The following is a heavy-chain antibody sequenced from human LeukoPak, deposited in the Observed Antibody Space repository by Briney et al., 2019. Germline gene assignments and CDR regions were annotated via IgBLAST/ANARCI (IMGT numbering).Heavy chain of an antibody. D-gene: IGHD3-10*01. CDR1: GYTFTSYD. CDR2: MNPNSGNT. J-gene: IGHJ6*03. Sequence: ASVKVSCKASGYTFTSYDINWVRQATGQGLEWMGWMNPNSGNTGYAQKFQGRVTMTRNTSISTAYMELSSLRSEDTAVYYCARYRLVRGAIIGYYYYMDVWGKGTTVTVSS. V-gene: IGHV1-8*01. CDR3: ARYRLVRGAIIGYYYYMDV.